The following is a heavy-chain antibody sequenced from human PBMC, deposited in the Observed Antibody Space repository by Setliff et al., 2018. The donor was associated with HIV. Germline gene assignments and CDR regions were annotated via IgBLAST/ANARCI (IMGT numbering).Heavy chain of an antibody. D-gene: IGHD2-15*01. CDR1: DDPISSYY. V-gene: IGHV4-4*07. CDR2: LYVSGDT. J-gene: IGHJ6*03. Sequence: SETLSLTCYVTDDPISSYYWSWVRQPAGKGLEWIGRLYVSGDTNYNPSLKSRVTMSLDTSKKHFSLKLKSVTAADTAVYYCALTGHRLLRGYMDVWGKGTTVTGSS. CDR3: ALTGHRLLRGYMDV.